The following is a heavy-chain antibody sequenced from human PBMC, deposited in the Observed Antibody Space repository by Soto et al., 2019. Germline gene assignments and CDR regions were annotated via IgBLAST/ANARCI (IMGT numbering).Heavy chain of an antibody. J-gene: IGHJ6*02. D-gene: IGHD1-26*01. CDR1: GGTFSTSA. CDR2: IMPIFRTA. Sequence: QVQVVQSGAEVKKPGSSVKVSCKTSGGTFSTSAISWVRQAPGQGLEWMGGIMPIFRTADYAQKFQGRVTITADETTTTAYLELSSLRSEDTAVYYCVRDIDRAQLGGNYYYMMDVWGQGTTVTVTS. V-gene: IGHV1-69*12. CDR3: VRDIDRAQLGGNYYYMMDV.